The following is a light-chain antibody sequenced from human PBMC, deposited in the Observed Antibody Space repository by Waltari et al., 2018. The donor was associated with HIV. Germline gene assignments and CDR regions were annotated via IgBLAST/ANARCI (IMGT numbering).Light chain of an antibody. CDR1: SSDVGSYNL. V-gene: IGLV2-23*02. CDR3: CSYAGSSTFVWV. J-gene: IGLJ3*02. CDR2: EVS. Sequence: QSALTQPASVSGSPGQSITISCTGTSSDVGSYNLVSWYQHHPDKAPKLMIYEVSKRPSGVSNRFSGSKSGNTASLTISGLKAEDGADYYCCSYAGSSTFVWVFGGGTKLTVL.